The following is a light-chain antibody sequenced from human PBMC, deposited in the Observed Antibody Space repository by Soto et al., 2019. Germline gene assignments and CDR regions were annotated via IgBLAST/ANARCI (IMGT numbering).Light chain of an antibody. J-gene: IGKJ5*01. CDR1: HVITNY. CDR3: QQGYDTPIT. Sequence: IQLTQSPSSLSASVGDRVTITCRASHVITNYLSWYQQKPGKAPKLLIYAASTLQSGVPSRFSGSGSGTDFTLTISSLQPEDFATYFCQQGYDTPITFGQGTRLEIK. CDR2: AAS. V-gene: IGKV1-9*01.